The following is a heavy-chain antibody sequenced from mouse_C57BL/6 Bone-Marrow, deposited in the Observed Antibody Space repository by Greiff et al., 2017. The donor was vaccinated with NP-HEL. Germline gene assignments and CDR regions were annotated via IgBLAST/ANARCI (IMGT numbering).Heavy chain of an antibody. V-gene: IGHV1-26*01. CDR1: GYTFTDYY. J-gene: IGHJ2*01. CDR3: ARSTTVVARVSLDY. D-gene: IGHD1-1*01. Sequence: VQLQQSGPELVKPGASVKISCKASGYTFTDYYMNWVKQSHGKSLEWIGDINPNNGGTSYNQKFKGKATLTVDKSSSTAYMELRSLTSEDSAVYYCARSTTVVARVSLDYWGQGTTLTVSS. CDR2: INPNNGGT.